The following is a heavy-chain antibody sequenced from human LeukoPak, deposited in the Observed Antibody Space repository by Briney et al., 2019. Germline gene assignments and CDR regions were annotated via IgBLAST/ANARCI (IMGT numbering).Heavy chain of an antibody. J-gene: IGHJ4*02. CDR1: GGSFSGYY. Sequence: SETLSLTCAVYGGSFSGYYWSWICQPPGKGLEWIGEINHSGSTNYNPSLKSRVTISVDTSKNQFSLKLSSVTAADTAVYYCAGHLRWFDYWGQGTLVTVSS. CDR2: INHSGST. D-gene: IGHD4-23*01. CDR3: AGHLRWFDY. V-gene: IGHV4-34*01.